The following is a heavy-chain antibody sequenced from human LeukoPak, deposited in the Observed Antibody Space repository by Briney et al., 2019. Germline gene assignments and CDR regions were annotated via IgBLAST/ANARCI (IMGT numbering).Heavy chain of an antibody. V-gene: IGHV3-11*04. CDR1: GFTFSDYY. Sequence: GGSLRLSCAASGFTFSDYYMSWIRRAPGKGLEWVSYISSSGSTIYYADSVKGRFTISRDNAKNSLYLQINSLRAEDTAVYYCARGGITTFAIDAFDIWGQGTMVTVSS. CDR3: ARGGITTFAIDAFDI. CDR2: ISSSGSTI. D-gene: IGHD3-3*01. J-gene: IGHJ3*02.